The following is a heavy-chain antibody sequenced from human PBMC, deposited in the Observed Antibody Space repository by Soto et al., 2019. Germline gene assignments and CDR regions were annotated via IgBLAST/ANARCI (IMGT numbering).Heavy chain of an antibody. CDR3: DRDPEATADRHYFDY. Sequence: SETLSLTCSVSGVSVISGGHYWNWIRQFPGKGLEWIGYIYHSGGGYYNPSLKSRASMSVDTSKNEFSLRLASVTAADTAVYFCDRDPEATADRHYFDYWGQGALVTVSS. D-gene: IGHD5-18*01. V-gene: IGHV4-31*03. CDR1: GVSVISGGHY. J-gene: IGHJ4*02. CDR2: IYHSGGG.